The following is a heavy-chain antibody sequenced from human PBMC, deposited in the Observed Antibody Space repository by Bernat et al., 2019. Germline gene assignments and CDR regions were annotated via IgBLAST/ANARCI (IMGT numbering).Heavy chain of an antibody. Sequence: QLQLQESGPGLVKPSETLSLTCTVSGGSISSSSYYWGWIRQPPGKGLEWIGSIYYSGSTYYNPSLKSRVTISVDTSKNQFSLKLSSVTAADTAVYYCARRSSIAARSSRVGYFDYWGQGTLVTVSS. CDR3: ARRSSIAARSSRVGYFDY. CDR2: IYYSGST. CDR1: GGSISSSSYY. J-gene: IGHJ4*02. D-gene: IGHD6-6*01. V-gene: IGHV4-39*01.